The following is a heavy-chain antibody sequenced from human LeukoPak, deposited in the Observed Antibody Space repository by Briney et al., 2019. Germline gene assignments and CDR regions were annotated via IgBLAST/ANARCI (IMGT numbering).Heavy chain of an antibody. Sequence: GASVKVSCKASGYTLTYYAMNWVRQAPGQGLEWMGWVNAGNGNTKYSQKFQGRVTITRDTSASTAYMELSSLRSEDTAVYYCAGLGMIVVVIWGQGTLVTVSS. D-gene: IGHD3-22*01. J-gene: IGHJ4*02. V-gene: IGHV1-3*01. CDR2: VNAGNGNT. CDR1: GYTLTYYA. CDR3: AGLGMIVVVI.